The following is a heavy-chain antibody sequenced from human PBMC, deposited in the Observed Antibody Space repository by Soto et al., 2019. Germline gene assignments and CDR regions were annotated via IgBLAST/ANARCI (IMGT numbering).Heavy chain of an antibody. Sequence: QVQLQESGPGLVKPSQTLSLTCTVSGGSISSGGYYWSWIRQHPGKGLEWIGYIYYSGSTYYNPSLKSRVTISVDMSQNQFTLKLSSVTAADTAVYYCAREVRGYSGYDYLDYWGQGTLVTVSS. CDR3: AREVRGYSGYDYLDY. J-gene: IGHJ4*02. D-gene: IGHD5-12*01. CDR1: GGSISSGGYY. V-gene: IGHV4-31*03. CDR2: IYYSGST.